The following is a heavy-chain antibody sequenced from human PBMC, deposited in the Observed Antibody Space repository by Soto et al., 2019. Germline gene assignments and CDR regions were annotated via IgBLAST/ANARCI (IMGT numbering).Heavy chain of an antibody. J-gene: IGHJ5*02. CDR2: INHSGST. Sequence: QVQLQQWGAGLLKPSETLSLTCAVYGGSFSGYYWSWIRQPPGKGLEWIGEINHSGSTNYNPSLKSRVTISVDTSKNQFSLKLSSVTAADTALYHSASGIVGATMTNRFDPWGQGTLVTVSS. CDR3: ASGIVGATMTNRFDP. CDR1: GGSFSGYY. D-gene: IGHD1-26*01. V-gene: IGHV4-34*01.